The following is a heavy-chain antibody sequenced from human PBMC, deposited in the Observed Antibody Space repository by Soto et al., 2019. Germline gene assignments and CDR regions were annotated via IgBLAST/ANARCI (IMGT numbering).Heavy chain of an antibody. Sequence: QITLKESGPTLVKPTQTLTLTCTFSGFSLSTSGVGVGWIRQPPGKALEWLALIYWDDDKRYSPSLKSRPTITKDTSKNQVVLTMTNMDPVDTATYYCAHRRAIAVAGRGEYFQHWGQGTLVTVSS. D-gene: IGHD6-19*01. V-gene: IGHV2-5*02. CDR3: AHRRAIAVAGRGEYFQH. CDR1: GFSLSTSGVG. CDR2: IYWDDDK. J-gene: IGHJ1*01.